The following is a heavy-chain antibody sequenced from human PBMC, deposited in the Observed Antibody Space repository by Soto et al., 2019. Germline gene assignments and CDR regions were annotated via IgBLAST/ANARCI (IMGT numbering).Heavy chain of an antibody. Sequence: GASVKVSCKASGYTFTSYGISWVRQAPGQGLEWMGWISAYNGNTNYAQKLQGRVTMTTDTSTSTAYMELRSLRSDDTAMYYCARAVVDTAMVSPVWFDPWGQGTLVTVSS. V-gene: IGHV1-18*04. D-gene: IGHD5-18*01. CDR2: ISAYNGNT. CDR1: GYTFTSYG. CDR3: ARAVVDTAMVSPVWFDP. J-gene: IGHJ5*02.